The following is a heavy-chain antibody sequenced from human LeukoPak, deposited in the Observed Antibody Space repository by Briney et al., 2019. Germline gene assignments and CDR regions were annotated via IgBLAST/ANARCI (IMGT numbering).Heavy chain of an antibody. J-gene: IGHJ4*02. V-gene: IGHV3-23*01. CDR3: AKGRPRPDPYYFDD. CDR2: ISGSCGST. Sequence: GGSLRLSCAASGFTFSSYAMRGVPQAPGKGPEGVSAISGSCGSTYLADSVKGRFTISRDNSKNTLYLQMNSLMAEDTAVYYCAKGRPRPDPYYFDDWGQGTLVTVSS. CDR1: GFTFSSYA.